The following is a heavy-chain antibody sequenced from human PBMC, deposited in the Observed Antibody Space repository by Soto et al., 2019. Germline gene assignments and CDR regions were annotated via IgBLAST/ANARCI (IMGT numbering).Heavy chain of an antibody. J-gene: IGHJ6*02. Sequence: QVQLVQSGAEVKEPGDSVRVSCEASGYTFTAYYIHWVRQAPGQGLEWMGWINPKFGDTTYAQDFQGRASMTRNMSISTVYMELSRLTPDDTAIYYCARNMDYYYGPGSGNGHGFWGQGTTVTVFS. D-gene: IGHD3-10*01. CDR3: ARNMDYYYGPGSGNGHGF. CDR2: INPKFGDT. V-gene: IGHV1-2*02. CDR1: GYTFTAYY.